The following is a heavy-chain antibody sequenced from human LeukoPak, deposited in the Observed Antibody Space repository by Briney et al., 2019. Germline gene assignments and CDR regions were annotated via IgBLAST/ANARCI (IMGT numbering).Heavy chain of an antibody. J-gene: IGHJ4*02. CDR1: GYTLTELS. CDR3: ATGSIVGDYTDLDY. V-gene: IGHV1-24*01. CDR2: FDPEDGET. D-gene: IGHD1-26*01. Sequence: ASVKVSCKVSGYTLTELSMHWVRQAPGKGLEWMGGFDPEDGETIYAQKFQGRVTMTEDTSTDTAYMALSSLRSEDTAVYYCATGSIVGDYTDLDYWGQGTLVTVSS.